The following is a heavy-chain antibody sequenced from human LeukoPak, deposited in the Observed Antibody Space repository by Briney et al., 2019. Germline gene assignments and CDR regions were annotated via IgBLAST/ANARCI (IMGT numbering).Heavy chain of an antibody. CDR1: GGSISSYY. D-gene: IGHD6-13*01. Sequence: SETLSLTCTVSGGSISSYYWSWIRQPPGKGLEWIGYIYYSGSTNYNPSLKSRVTISVDTSKNQFSLKLSSVTAADTAVYYCARHIRVGIAESLYAFDIWGQGTMVTVSS. V-gene: IGHV4-59*01. CDR2: IYYSGST. CDR3: ARHIRVGIAESLYAFDI. J-gene: IGHJ3*02.